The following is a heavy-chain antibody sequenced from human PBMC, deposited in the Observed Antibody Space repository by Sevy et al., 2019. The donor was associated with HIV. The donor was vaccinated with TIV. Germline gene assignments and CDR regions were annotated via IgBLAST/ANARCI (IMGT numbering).Heavy chain of an antibody. J-gene: IGHJ5*02. CDR3: ARSPIAASGAKFDT. V-gene: IGHV4-39*01. D-gene: IGHD3-16*01. CDR2: VYSSGSS. CDR1: GDSIRRSDDY. Sequence: SETLSLTCTVSGDSIRRSDDYWGWIRQPPEKGLEWIGSVYSSGSSYSNPSFKSRVTMSIDTSRNLLSLKLTSVTAADTALYYCARSPIAASGAKFDTWGPGTLVTVSS.